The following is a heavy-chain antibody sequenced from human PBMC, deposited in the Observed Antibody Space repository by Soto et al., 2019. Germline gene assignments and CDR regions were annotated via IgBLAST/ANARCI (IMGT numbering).Heavy chain of an antibody. Sequence: QVELVESGGGVVQPGRSLRLSCAASGFTFSNYGMHWVRQAPGKGLEWVAVIWYDGSKKYYADSVKGRFTISRDNSKNTLYLQMNSPRAEDTAMYYCARNLGTMIVSEWGQGTLVTVSS. CDR3: ARNLGTMIVSE. CDR2: IWYDGSKK. V-gene: IGHV3-33*01. D-gene: IGHD3-22*01. J-gene: IGHJ4*02. CDR1: GFTFSNYG.